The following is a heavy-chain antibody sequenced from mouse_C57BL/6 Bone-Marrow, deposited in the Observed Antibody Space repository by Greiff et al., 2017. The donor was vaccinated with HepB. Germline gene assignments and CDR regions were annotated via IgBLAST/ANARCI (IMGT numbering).Heavy chain of an antibody. J-gene: IGHJ1*03. CDR2: IRNKANGYTT. D-gene: IGHD1-1*01. CDR3: ARWGDYYGSSYKWYFDV. V-gene: IGHV7-3*01. CDR1: GFTFTDYY. Sequence: EVKVEESGGGLVQPGGSLILSCAASGFTFTDYYMSWVRQPPGKALEWLGFIRNKANGYTTEYSASVKGRFTISRDNSQSILYLQMNALRAEDSATYYCARWGDYYGSSYKWYFDVWGTGTTVTVSS.